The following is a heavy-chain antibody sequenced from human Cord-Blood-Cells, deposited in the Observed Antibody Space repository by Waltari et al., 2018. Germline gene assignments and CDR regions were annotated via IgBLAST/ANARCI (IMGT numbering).Heavy chain of an antibody. D-gene: IGHD6-19*01. V-gene: IGHV4-34*01. CDR2: INHSGST. Sequence: QVQLQQWGAGLLKPSETLSLTCAVYGGSFSGYYWSWLRPPPGKGLEWIGEINHSGSTNYNPSLKSRVTISVDTSKNQFSLKLSSVTAADTAVYYCARGQWLRWQYYFDYWGQGTLVTVSS. CDR3: ARGQWLRWQYYFDY. CDR1: GGSFSGYY. J-gene: IGHJ4*02.